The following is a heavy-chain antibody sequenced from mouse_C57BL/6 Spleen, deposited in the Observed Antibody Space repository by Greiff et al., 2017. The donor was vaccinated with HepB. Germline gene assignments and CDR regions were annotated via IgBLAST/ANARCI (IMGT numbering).Heavy chain of an antibody. CDR1: GYTFTSYW. CDR2: IDPSDSYT. Sequence: VQLQQSGAELVKPGASVKLSCKASGYTFTSYWMQWVKQRPGQGLEWIGEIDPSDSYTNYNQKFKGKATLTVDTSSSTAYMQRSSLTSEDSAVYYCARSGNYLFDYWGQGTTLTVS. V-gene: IGHV1-50*01. CDR3: ARSGNYLFDY. J-gene: IGHJ2*01. D-gene: IGHD2-1*01.